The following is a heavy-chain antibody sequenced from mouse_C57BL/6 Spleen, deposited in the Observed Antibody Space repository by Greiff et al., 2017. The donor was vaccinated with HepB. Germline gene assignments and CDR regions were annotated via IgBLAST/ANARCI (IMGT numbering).Heavy chain of an antibody. J-gene: IGHJ4*01. CDR1: GYSFTDYN. CDR2: INPNYGTT. CDR3: ARLQDGYWYYAMDD. V-gene: IGHV1-39*01. D-gene: IGHD2-3*01. Sequence: LEESGPELVKPGASVKISCKASGYSFTDYNMNWVKQSNGKSLEWIGVINPNYGTTSYNQKFKGKATLTVDQSSSTAYMQLNSLTSEDSTVYYCARLQDGYWYYAMDDWGQGTSVTVSS.